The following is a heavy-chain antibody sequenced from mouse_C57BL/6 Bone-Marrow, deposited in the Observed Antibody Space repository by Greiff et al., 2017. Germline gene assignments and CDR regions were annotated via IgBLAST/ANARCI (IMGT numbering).Heavy chain of an antibody. V-gene: IGHV5-4*03. J-gene: IGHJ2*01. Sequence: EVKLVESGEGLVKPGGSLKLSCAASGFTFSSYAMSWVRQTPEKRLEWVATISDGGSYTYYPDNVKGRFTISRDNAKNNLYLQMSHLKSEDTAMYYCARGAVTYYFDYWGQGTTLTVSS. CDR1: GFTFSSYA. CDR3: ARGAVTYYFDY. D-gene: IGHD2-2*01. CDR2: ISDGGSYT.